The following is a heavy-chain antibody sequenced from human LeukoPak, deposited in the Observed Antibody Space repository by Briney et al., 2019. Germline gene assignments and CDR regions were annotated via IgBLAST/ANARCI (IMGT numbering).Heavy chain of an antibody. CDR3: ARLGLGGAFDI. CDR2: TYYRSKWYN. Sequence: SHPLSLTWAICGDSGSSDSAVCNWIRQPPSRRLKWLRGTYYRSKWYNDYAVSAKSRITIKPDTSKNQFSLQLNSATPEDTAVYYCARLGLGGAFDIWGQGTMVTVSS. V-gene: IGHV6-1*01. D-gene: IGHD2-15*01. J-gene: IGHJ3*02. CDR1: GDSGSSDSAV.